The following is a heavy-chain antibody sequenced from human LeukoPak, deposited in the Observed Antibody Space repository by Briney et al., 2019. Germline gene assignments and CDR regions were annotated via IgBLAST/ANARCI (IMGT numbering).Heavy chain of an antibody. CDR3: ASNRIRYCSGGSCYPRTASGQRTNWFDP. Sequence: PSETLSLTCAVYGGSFSGYYWSWIRQPPGKGLEWIGEINHIGSTNYNPSLKSRVTISVDTSKNQFSLKLSSVTAADTAVYYCASNRIRYCSGGSCYPRTASGQRTNWFDPWGQGTLVTVSS. CDR2: INHIGST. V-gene: IGHV4-34*01. J-gene: IGHJ5*02. D-gene: IGHD2-15*01. CDR1: GGSFSGYY.